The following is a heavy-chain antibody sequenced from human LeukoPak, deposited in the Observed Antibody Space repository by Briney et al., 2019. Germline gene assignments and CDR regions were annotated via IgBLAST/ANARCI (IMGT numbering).Heavy chain of an antibody. V-gene: IGHV3-23*01. J-gene: IGHJ4*02. CDR3: SKKGQSEDYGKPG. CDR2: ISRSGGST. D-gene: IGHD4-17*01. CDR1: GFTLGTYD. Sequence: GGSLRLSCAASGFTLGTYDMYWVRQAPGKGLECVSSISRSGGSTYYADSVKGRFTISRDNSKNTLYLQMSSLRADDTAVYYCSKKGQSEDYGKPGWGQGTLVTASS.